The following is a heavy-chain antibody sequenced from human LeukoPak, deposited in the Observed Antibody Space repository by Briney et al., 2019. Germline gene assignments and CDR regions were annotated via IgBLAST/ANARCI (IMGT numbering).Heavy chain of an antibody. CDR3: ATFPMVRGVIITYPNENWFDP. V-gene: IGHV1-24*01. Sequence: ASVKVSCKVSGYTLTELSMHWVRQAPGKGLEWMGGFDPEDGETIYAQKFQGRVTMTEDTSTDTAYMELSSLRSEDTAVYYCATFPMVRGVIITYPNENWFDPWGQGTLVTVSS. CDR1: GYTLTELS. CDR2: FDPEDGET. D-gene: IGHD3-10*01. J-gene: IGHJ5*02.